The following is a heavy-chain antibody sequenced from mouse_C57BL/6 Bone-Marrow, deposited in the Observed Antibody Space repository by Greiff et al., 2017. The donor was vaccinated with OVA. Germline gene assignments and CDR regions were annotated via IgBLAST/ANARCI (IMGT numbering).Heavy chain of an antibody. CDR2: IRNKANGYTT. V-gene: IGHV7-3*01. Sequence: EVQVVESGGGLVQPGGSLSLSCAASGFTFTDYYMSWVRQPPGKALEWLGFIRNKANGYTTEYSASVKGRFTISRDNSQSILYLQMNALRAEDSATYYCARVTTVYAMDYWGQGTSVTVSS. J-gene: IGHJ4*01. CDR3: ARVTTVYAMDY. CDR1: GFTFTDYY. D-gene: IGHD1-1*01.